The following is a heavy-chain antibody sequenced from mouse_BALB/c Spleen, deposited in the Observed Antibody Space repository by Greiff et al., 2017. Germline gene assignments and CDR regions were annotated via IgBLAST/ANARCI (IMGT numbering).Heavy chain of an antibody. J-gene: IGHJ1*01. CDR3: ARAYYGNYYWYFDV. CDR2: IRNKANGYTT. D-gene: IGHD2-10*01. V-gene: IGHV7-3*02. Sequence: DVMLVESGGGLVQPGGSLRLSCATSGFTFTDYYMSWVRQPPGKALEWLGFIRNKANGYTTEYSASVKGRFTISRDNSQSILYLQMNTLRAEDSATYYCARAYYGNYYWYFDVWGAGTTVTVSS. CDR1: GFTFTDYY.